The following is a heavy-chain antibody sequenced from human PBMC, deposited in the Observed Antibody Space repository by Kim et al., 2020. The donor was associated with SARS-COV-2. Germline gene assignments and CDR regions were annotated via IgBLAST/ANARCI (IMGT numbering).Heavy chain of an antibody. CDR1: GYTFTSYG. CDR3: ASSYYDILTGYYEYYFDY. D-gene: IGHD3-9*01. CDR2: ISAYNGNT. J-gene: IGHJ4*02. V-gene: IGHV1-18*01. Sequence: ASVKVSCKASGYTFTSYGISWVRQAPGQGLEWMGWISAYNGNTNYAQKLQGRVTMTTDTSTSTAYMELRSLRSDDTAVYYCASSYYDILTGYYEYYFDYWGQGTLVTVSS.